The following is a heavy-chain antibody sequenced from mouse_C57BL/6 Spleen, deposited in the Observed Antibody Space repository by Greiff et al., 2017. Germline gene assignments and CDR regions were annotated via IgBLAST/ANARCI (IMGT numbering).Heavy chain of an antibody. Sequence: EVKLVESGEGLVKPGGSLKLSCAASGFTFSSYAMSWVRQTPEKRLEWVAYISSGGDYIYYADTVKGRFTIARDNARNTLYLQMSSLKSEDTAMYYWTREGLLRYGPYAMDCWGQGTSVTVSS. CDR2: ISSGGDYI. J-gene: IGHJ4*01. D-gene: IGHD1-1*01. V-gene: IGHV5-9-1*02. CDR1: GFTFSSYA. CDR3: TREGLLRYGPYAMDC.